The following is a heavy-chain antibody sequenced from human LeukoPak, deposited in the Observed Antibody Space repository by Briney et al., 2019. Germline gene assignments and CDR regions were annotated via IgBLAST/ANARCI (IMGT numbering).Heavy chain of an antibody. CDR2: IYDTGST. CDR1: GDSMFSCY. J-gene: IGHJ2*01. Sequence: SETLSLTCSVSGDSMFSCYWSWLRQPPGKGLEWIGYIYDTGSTKYKPSLKSRVTMSIDTYKKGFSMKLRSVTAADTAVYYCARDGPSSSYRYGSGDGYLNLWGRGTRVIVSS. CDR3: ARDGPSSSYRYGSGDGYLNL. D-gene: IGHD3-10*01. V-gene: IGHV4-59*01.